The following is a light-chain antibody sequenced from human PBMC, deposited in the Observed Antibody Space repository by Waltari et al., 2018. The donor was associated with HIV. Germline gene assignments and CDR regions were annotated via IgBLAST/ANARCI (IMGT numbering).Light chain of an antibody. CDR1: SSDVGGYNY. CDR2: EVS. J-gene: IGLJ1*01. CDR3: SSYTSSSTGV. V-gene: IGLV2-14*01. Sequence: QSALTQPASVSGSPGQSITISCTGTSSDVGGYNYVSWYQQHPGKAPKLMSYEVSNRPAGVSNRFSGSKYGNTASLTISVLQAEDEADYYCSSYTSSSTGVFGTGTKVTVL.